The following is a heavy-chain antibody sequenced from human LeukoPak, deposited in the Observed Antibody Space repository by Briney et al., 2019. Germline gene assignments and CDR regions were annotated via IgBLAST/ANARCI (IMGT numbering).Heavy chain of an antibody. CDR1: GFTFSSYA. CDR2: ISGSGDST. D-gene: IGHD3-22*01. V-gene: IGHV3-23*01. CDR3: AKFDVRYGYYDSSGYYAPFDY. Sequence: GGSLRLSCAASGFTFSSYAMSWVRKAPGKGMEWVSAISGSGDSTYYADSVKGRFTISRDNSKNTLYLQMNSLRAEDTAVYYCAKFDVRYGYYDSSGYYAPFDYWGQGTLVTVSS. J-gene: IGHJ4*02.